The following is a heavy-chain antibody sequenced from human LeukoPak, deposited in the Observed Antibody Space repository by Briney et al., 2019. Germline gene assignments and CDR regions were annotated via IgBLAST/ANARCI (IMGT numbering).Heavy chain of an antibody. Sequence: SETLSLTCTVSGYSISSGYYWGWIRQPPGKGLEWIGSIYHSGRTFYNPSLKSRVTISVDTSKNQFSLKLTSVTAADTAVYYCARDLRFLEWSLYNWFDPWGQGTLVTVSS. D-gene: IGHD3-3*01. CDR1: GYSISSGYY. CDR2: IYHSGRT. V-gene: IGHV4-38-2*02. CDR3: ARDLRFLEWSLYNWFDP. J-gene: IGHJ5*02.